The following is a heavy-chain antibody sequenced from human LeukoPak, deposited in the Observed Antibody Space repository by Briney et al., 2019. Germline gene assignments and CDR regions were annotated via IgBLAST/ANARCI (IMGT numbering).Heavy chain of an antibody. CDR3: ARDRGSIVVVPTNYYYYMDV. CDR1: GYTFTGYY. Sequence: GSSVKVSCKASGYTFTGYYMHWVRQAPGQGLEWMGWINPNSGGTNYAQKFQGRVTMTRDTSISTAYMELSRLRSDDTAVYYCARDRGSIVVVPTNYYYYMDVWGKGTTVTVSS. V-gene: IGHV1-2*02. CDR2: INPNSGGT. D-gene: IGHD2-2*01. J-gene: IGHJ6*03.